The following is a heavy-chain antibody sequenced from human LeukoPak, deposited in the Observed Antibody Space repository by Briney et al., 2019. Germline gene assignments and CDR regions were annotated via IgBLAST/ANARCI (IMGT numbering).Heavy chain of an antibody. J-gene: IGHJ4*02. CDR1: GGTFGGYG. CDR3: ARWGHSTLDYYFDY. V-gene: IGHV1-69*13. Sequence: GASVKVSCKASGGTFGGYGISWVRLAPEQGLEWMGGIIPIFDSPNYAQKFLGRLSITADESTGTAYMELSSLKSDDTAMHYCARWGHSTLDYYFDYWGQGTLVTVSS. CDR2: IIPIFDSP. D-gene: IGHD3/OR15-3a*01.